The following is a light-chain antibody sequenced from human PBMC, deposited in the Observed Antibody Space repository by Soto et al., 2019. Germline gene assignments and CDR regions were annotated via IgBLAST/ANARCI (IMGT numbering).Light chain of an antibody. CDR1: SGHSSYI. CDR2: LEGSGSY. V-gene: IGLV4-60*03. Sequence: QPVLTQSSSASASLGSSVKLTCTLSSGHSSYIIAWHQQQPGKAPRYLMKLEGSGSYDKGSGVPYRFSGASSGADRYLTISNLQSEDEADYYCETWDRLFGGGTKLTVL. J-gene: IGLJ2*01. CDR3: ETWDRL.